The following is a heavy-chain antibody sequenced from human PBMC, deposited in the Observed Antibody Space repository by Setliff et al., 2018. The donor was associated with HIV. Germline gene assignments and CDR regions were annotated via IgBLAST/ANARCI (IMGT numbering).Heavy chain of an antibody. CDR3: AKSKQRIAHGLES. CDR1: GFSFSDYY. D-gene: IGHD2-21*01. Sequence: GGSLRLSCIASGFSFSDYYMTWIRQPPGKGLEWIAYMDDSGRIRDYAGSVKGRFTISRDNTKSSLYLLMDSLTVEDTAIYFCAKSKQRIAHGLESWGQGAQVTVSS. V-gene: IGHV3-11*04. CDR2: MDDSGRIR. J-gene: IGHJ4*02.